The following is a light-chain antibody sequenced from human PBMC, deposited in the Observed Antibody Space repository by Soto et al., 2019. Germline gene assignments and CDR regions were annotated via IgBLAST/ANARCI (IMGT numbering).Light chain of an antibody. CDR2: KAS. CDR1: QSISTW. Sequence: DIQMTQSPSTLSTSVGDRVTITCRASQSISTWLAWYQQKPGKAPKLLIYKASTLESGVPSRFSGSGSGTEFTLTISSLQPDDFATYYCRQYNTYEVTLGGGTKVEIK. CDR3: RQYNTYEVT. V-gene: IGKV1-5*03. J-gene: IGKJ4*01.